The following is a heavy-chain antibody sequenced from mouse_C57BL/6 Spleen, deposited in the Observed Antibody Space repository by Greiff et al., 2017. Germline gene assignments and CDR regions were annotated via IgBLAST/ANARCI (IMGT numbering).Heavy chain of an antibody. CDR3: ARVYYGNYGYFDV. Sequence: QVQLQQSGPELVKPGASVKISCKASGYAFSSSWMNWVKQRPGKGLEWIGRIYPGDGDTNYNGKFKGKATLTADKSSSTAYMQLSSLTSEDSAVYFCARVYYGNYGYFDVWGTGTTVTVSS. CDR2: IYPGDGDT. V-gene: IGHV1-82*01. D-gene: IGHD2-1*01. CDR1: GYAFSSSW. J-gene: IGHJ1*03.